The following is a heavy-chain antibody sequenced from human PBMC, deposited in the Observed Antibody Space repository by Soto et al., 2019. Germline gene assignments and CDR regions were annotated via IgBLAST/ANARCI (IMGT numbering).Heavy chain of an antibody. CDR2: IYYSGST. CDR1: GGSISSSSYY. J-gene: IGHJ6*02. Sequence: LETLSLTCTVSGGSISSSSYYCGWIRQPPGKGLEWIGSIYYSGSTYYNPSLKSRVTISVDTSKNQFSLKLSSVTAADTAVYYCARNADFWSGYYGMDVWGQGTTVTVSS. CDR3: ARNADFWSGYYGMDV. V-gene: IGHV4-39*01. D-gene: IGHD3-3*01.